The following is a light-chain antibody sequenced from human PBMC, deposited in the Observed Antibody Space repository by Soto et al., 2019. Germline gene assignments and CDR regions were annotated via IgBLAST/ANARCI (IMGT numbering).Light chain of an antibody. CDR1: SSNIGSNT. Sequence: QTVVTQPPSASGTPGQRVTISCSGSSSNIGSNTVNWYQQLPGTAPKLLIYSNNQRPSGVPDRFSGSMSGTSASLAISGLQSEDEADYYCAAWDDSLNGVVFGGGTQLTVL. V-gene: IGLV1-44*01. CDR3: AAWDDSLNGVV. J-gene: IGLJ2*01. CDR2: SNN.